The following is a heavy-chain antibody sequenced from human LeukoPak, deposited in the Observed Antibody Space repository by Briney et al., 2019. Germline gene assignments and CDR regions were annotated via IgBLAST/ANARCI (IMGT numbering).Heavy chain of an antibody. J-gene: IGHJ6*02. CDR2: ISAYNGNT. V-gene: IGHV1-18*01. Sequence: ASVKVSCKASGYTFTNYGISWVRQAPGQGLEWMGWISAYNGNTNYAQKLQGRVTMTTDTSTSTAYMELRSLRSDDTAVYYCARYRDDILTGYYKPYYYYGMDVWGQGATVTVSS. D-gene: IGHD3-9*01. CDR1: GYTFTNYG. CDR3: ARYRDDILTGYYKPYYYYGMDV.